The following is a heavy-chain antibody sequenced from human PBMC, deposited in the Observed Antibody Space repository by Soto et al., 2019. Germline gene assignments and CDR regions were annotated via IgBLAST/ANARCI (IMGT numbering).Heavy chain of an antibody. CDR3: ARNRRITVEMDA. V-gene: IGHV3-21*02. J-gene: IGHJ6*02. Sequence: EVQLVESGGGLVKPGGSLRLSCVASGFTFSDYNMNWLRQTPGKGLEWVASIASRSNYIYYADSLKGRFTVSRDNARNSLYLQVDSLRAEDTAVYYCARNRRITVEMDAWGQGTTVTVSS. CDR1: GFTFSDYN. D-gene: IGHD3-3*01. CDR2: IASRSNYI.